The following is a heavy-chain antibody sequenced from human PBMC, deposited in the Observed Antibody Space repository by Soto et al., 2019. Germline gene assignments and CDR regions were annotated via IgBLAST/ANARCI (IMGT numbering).Heavy chain of an antibody. Sequence: LRLSCAASGFTFSSYEMNLVRQAPGKGLEWVSYISSSGSTIYYADSVKGRFTISRDNAKNSLYLQMNSLRAEDTAVYYCARGRSPKITMIVVVINYFDYWGQGTLVTVSS. J-gene: IGHJ4*02. CDR3: ARGRSPKITMIVVVINYFDY. V-gene: IGHV3-48*03. CDR2: ISSSGSTI. CDR1: GFTFSSYE. D-gene: IGHD3-22*01.